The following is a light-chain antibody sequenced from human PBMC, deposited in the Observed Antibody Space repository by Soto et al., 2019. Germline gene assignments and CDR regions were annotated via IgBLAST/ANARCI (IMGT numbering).Light chain of an antibody. CDR1: SSNIGSDS. J-gene: IGLJ2*01. Sequence: QAVVTQAPSASGTPGQRVTISCSGSSSNIGSDSVNWYQQLSGTAPKLLIYNNNQRPSGVPDRFSGSKSGTSASLAISGLQSEDEADYYCAAWDDSLNGVVFGGGTQLTVL. V-gene: IGLV1-44*01. CDR2: NNN. CDR3: AAWDDSLNGVV.